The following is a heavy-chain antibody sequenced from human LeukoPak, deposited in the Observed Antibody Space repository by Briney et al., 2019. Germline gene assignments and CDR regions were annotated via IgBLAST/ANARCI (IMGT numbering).Heavy chain of an antibody. CDR1: SGSISSYY. CDR2: IYTSGST. J-gene: IGHJ4*02. Sequence: SETLSLTCTVSSGSISSYYWSWLRQPPGKGLEWIGYIYTSGSTNYNPSLKSRVTISVDTSKNQFFLKLSSVTAADTAVYYCARLDSGSSRGYDYWGQGTLVTVSS. D-gene: IGHD1-26*01. CDR3: ARLDSGSSRGYDY. V-gene: IGHV4-4*09.